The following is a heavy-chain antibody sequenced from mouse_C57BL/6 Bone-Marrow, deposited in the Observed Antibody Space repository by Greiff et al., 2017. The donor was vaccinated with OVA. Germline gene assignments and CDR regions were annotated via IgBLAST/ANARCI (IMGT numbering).Heavy chain of an antibody. CDR2: IGPGSGST. D-gene: IGHD1-1*01. V-gene: IGHV1-77*01. Sequence: QVHVKQSGAELVKPGASVKLSCKASGYTFTDYYINWVKQRPGQGLEWIGKIGPGSGSTYSNEKLKGKATLTADNSSSTAYMQLSSLTSEDSAVYCGERGRYDGSGYGWYFDVWGTGTTVTVSS. J-gene: IGHJ1*03. CDR3: ERGRYDGSGYGWYFDV. CDR1: GYTFTDYY.